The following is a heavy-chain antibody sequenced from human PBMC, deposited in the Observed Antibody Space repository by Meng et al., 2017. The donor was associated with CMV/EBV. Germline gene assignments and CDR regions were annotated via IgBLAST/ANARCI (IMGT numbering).Heavy chain of an antibody. D-gene: IGHD2-2*01. CDR2: IYYSGST. Sequence: SGGSSSSGDYYWSWIRQPPGKGLEWIGYIYYSGSTYYNPSLKSRVTISVDTSKNQFSLKLSSVTAADTAVYYCARDPVECSSTSCYEPWGQGTLVTVSS. CDR3: ARDPVECSSTSCYEP. J-gene: IGHJ5*02. CDR1: GGSSSSGDYY. V-gene: IGHV4-30-4*01.